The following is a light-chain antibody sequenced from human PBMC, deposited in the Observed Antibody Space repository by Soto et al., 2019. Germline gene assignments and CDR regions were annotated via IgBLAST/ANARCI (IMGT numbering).Light chain of an antibody. Sequence: DIQMTQSPSILSASVGDRVTITCRASQSISSWLAWYQQKPGKAPNLLIHKASHLESGVPSRFSGSGSGTDFTLTISRLEPGDFAVYYCQQYGDSPRSFGQGTKVDIK. V-gene: IGKV1-5*03. CDR3: QQYGDSPRS. J-gene: IGKJ1*01. CDR2: KAS. CDR1: QSISSW.